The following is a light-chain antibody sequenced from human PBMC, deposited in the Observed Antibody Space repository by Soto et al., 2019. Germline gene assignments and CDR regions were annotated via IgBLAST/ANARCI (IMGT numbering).Light chain of an antibody. CDR3: HQYAYAPLT. V-gene: IGKV3-20*01. Sequence: EIVLTQSPGSLSLSPGESATLSCSASQSVGRSYLGWFQHKPGQAPRLLIYNAFTRATGVSDRFSGSGSGTDFTLTVSRLEPEDCAVYYCHQYAYAPLTFGGGTKVDIK. CDR1: QSVGRSY. J-gene: IGKJ4*01. CDR2: NAF.